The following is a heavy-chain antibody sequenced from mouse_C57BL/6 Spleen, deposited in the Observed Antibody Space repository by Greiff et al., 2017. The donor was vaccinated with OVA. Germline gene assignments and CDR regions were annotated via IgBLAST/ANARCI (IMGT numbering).Heavy chain of an antibody. D-gene: IGHD2-4*01. CDR3: ARNGYDYDGDYAMDY. J-gene: IGHJ4*01. CDR2: IWTGGGT. V-gene: IGHV2-9-1*01. CDR1: GFSLTSYA. Sequence: VQLQQSGPGLVAPSQSLSITCTVSGFSLTSYAISWVRQPPGKGLEWLGVIWTGGGTNYNSALKSRLSISKDNSKSQVFLKMNSLQTDDTARYYCARNGYDYDGDYAMDYWGQGTSVTVSS.